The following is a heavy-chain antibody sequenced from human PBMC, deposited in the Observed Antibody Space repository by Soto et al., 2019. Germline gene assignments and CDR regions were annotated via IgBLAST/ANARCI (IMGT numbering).Heavy chain of an antibody. CDR1: GCSISSGGYY. CDR3: AGQYYDSSGYSGVYLY. V-gene: IGHV4-31*03. Sequence: LSLPCTVSGCSISSGGYYWSWIRQHPGKGLEWIGYIYYSGSTYYNPSLKSRVTISVDTSKNQFSLKLSSVTAADTAVYYCAGQYYDSSGYSGVYLYWGQGTLVTVSS. D-gene: IGHD3-22*01. CDR2: IYYSGST. J-gene: IGHJ4*02.